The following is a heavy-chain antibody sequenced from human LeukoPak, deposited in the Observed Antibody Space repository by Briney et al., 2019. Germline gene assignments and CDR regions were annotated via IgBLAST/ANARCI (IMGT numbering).Heavy chain of an antibody. CDR1: GFTFSSYW. D-gene: IGHD2-8*01. CDR3: ARDRLNGTCDD. J-gene: IGHJ4*02. V-gene: IGHV3-7*01. CDR2: IKEDGSDQ. Sequence: GGSLRLSCAASGFTFSSYWMTWVRQAPGKGLEWVANIKEDGSDQYYVDSLKGRFTISRDNAKNSLYLQMNSLRVEDTGVYYCARDRLNGTCDDWGQGTLVTVFS.